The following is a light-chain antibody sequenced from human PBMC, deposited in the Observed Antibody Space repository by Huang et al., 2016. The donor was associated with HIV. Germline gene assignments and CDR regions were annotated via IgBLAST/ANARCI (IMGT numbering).Light chain of an antibody. CDR2: GTY. CDR1: QSVNGN. V-gene: IGKV3-11*01. Sequence: EIVLTQSPGTLSLSPGERAALSCRASQSVNGNLAWYQQRPGQAPRLLIYGTYNRAAGIPARFSGSGSGTDFTLTISSLEPEDFAVYFCHQRRSWPLTFGGGTRVEIK. J-gene: IGKJ4*01. CDR3: HQRRSWPLT.